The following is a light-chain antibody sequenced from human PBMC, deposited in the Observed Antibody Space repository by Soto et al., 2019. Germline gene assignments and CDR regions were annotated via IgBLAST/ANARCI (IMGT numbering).Light chain of an antibody. CDR1: SSNIGNKY. V-gene: IGLV1-51*01. CDR3: ATWDRSLSAGV. CDR2: DND. J-gene: IGLJ2*01. Sequence: QSVLTQPPSVSAAPGQKVTISCSASSSNIGNKYVSWYQQFPEAAPKLLIYDNDKRPSGIPDRFSGSKSGTSATLGITGLQTGDEADYYCATWDRSLSAGVFGGGTKLTVL.